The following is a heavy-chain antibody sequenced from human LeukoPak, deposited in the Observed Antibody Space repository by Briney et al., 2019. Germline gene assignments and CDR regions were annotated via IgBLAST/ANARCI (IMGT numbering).Heavy chain of an antibody. V-gene: IGHV3-48*04. CDR2: ISSSASTI. CDR3: ARDTLGEGEDANYAVYYFDY. CDR1: GFTFRSYG. Sequence: GGTLRLSCAASGFTFRSYGMSWVRQAPGKGLEWVSYISSSASTIYYADSVKGRFTISRDNAKNSLDLQMNSLRAEDTAVYYCARDTLGEGEDANYAVYYFDYWGQGTPATVSS. D-gene: IGHD4/OR15-4a*01. J-gene: IGHJ4*02.